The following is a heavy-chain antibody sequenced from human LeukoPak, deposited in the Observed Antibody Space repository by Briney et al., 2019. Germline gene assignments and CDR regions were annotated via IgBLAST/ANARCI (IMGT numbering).Heavy chain of an antibody. CDR2: ISSSSSYI. V-gene: IGHV3-21*01. D-gene: IGHD3-10*01. CDR1: GFTFSSYS. CDR3: ARAIMVRGVIMYAFDI. Sequence: GGSLRLSCAASGFTFSSYSMNWVRQAPGKGLEWVSSISSSSSYIYYADSVKGRFTISRDNAKNSLYLQMNSLRAEDTAVYYCARAIMVRGVIMYAFDIWGQGTTVTVSS. J-gene: IGHJ3*02.